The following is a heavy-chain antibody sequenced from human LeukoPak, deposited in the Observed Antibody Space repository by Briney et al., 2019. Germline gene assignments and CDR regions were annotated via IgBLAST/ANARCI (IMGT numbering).Heavy chain of an antibody. CDR3: ARGIRYCSGGSCYSVANPFDY. Sequence: PSETLSLTCTVSGVSISSYYWSWIRQPPGKGLEGIGYIYYSGSTNHNPSSKSRVIISVDTSKNQFSLKLSSVTAADTAVYYCARGIRYCSGGSCYSVANPFDYWSQGTLVTVSS. CDR2: IYYSGST. J-gene: IGHJ4*02. D-gene: IGHD2-15*01. V-gene: IGHV4-59*12. CDR1: GVSISSYY.